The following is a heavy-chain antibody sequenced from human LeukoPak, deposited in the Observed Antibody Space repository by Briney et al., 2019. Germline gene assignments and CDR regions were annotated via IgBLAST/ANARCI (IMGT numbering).Heavy chain of an antibody. J-gene: IGHJ5*02. V-gene: IGHV4-59*01. CDR2: IYYSGST. CDR1: GGSISSYY. CDR3: ARGPSSSWYNNWFDP. Sequence: SETLSLTCTVSGGSISSYYWSWIRQPPGKGLEWIGYIYYSGSTNYNPSLKSRVTISVDTSKNQFSLKLSSVTAAGTAVYYCARGPSSSWYNNWFDPWGQGTLVTISS. D-gene: IGHD6-13*01.